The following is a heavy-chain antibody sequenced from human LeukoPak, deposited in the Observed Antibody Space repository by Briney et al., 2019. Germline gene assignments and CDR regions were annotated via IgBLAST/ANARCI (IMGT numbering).Heavy chain of an antibody. D-gene: IGHD6-6*01. CDR2: IRYDGSNK. Sequence: GGSLRLSCAASGFTFSSYGMHWVRQAPGKGLEWVAFIRYDGSNKYYADSVKGRFTISRDNSKNTLYLQMNSLRAEDTAVYYCAKEHTRSSIAARPPDYWGQGTLVTVSS. J-gene: IGHJ4*02. V-gene: IGHV3-30*02. CDR1: GFTFSSYG. CDR3: AKEHTRSSIAARPPDY.